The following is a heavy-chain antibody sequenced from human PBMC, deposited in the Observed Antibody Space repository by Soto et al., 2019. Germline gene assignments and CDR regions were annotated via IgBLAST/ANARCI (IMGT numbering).Heavy chain of an antibody. J-gene: IGHJ6*02. CDR1: GFTFSDHY. D-gene: IGHD3-10*01. V-gene: IGHV3-72*01. Sequence: EVQLVESGGGLVQPGGSLRLSCAASGFTFSDHYMDWVRQAPGKGLEWVGRSRNKANSYTTEYAASVKGRFTISRDDSKSSLYLQMHSLKTEDTSVYYCARATMVRGVIIRVPQYGMDVWGQGTTVTVSS. CDR2: SRNKANSYTT. CDR3: ARATMVRGVIIRVPQYGMDV.